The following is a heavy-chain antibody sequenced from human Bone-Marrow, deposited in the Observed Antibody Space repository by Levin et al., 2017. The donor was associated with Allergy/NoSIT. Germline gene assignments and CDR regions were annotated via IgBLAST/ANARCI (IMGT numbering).Heavy chain of an antibody. CDR1: GGSISSGIYF. CDR3: ARGITVFGVVLAVNDAFDV. CDR2: VSYSGIT. Sequence: SETLSLTCTVSGGSISSGIYFWSWVRQLPGTGLEWIGYVSYSGITFYNQSLKSRVTISGDTSTNLFSLTLDSVTAADTAIYYCARGITVFGVVLAVNDAFDVWGQGTMVTVSS. J-gene: IGHJ3*01. D-gene: IGHD3-3*01. V-gene: IGHV4-31*03.